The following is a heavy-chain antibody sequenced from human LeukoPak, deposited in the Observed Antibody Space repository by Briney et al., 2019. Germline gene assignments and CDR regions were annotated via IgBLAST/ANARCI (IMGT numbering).Heavy chain of an antibody. CDR2: LRGSTFSV. V-gene: IGHV3-69-1*01. CDR1: GLTLSEFS. CDR3: ARYGGFDLWSGYFESRGGYLDS. Sequence: GGSLRLACEVSGLTLSEFSMNWVRQAPGKGLEWVSFLRGSTFSVTYADTVKGRFTISRDNAKNSVYLQMNSLRVEDTAVYYCARYGGFDLWSGYFESRGGYLDSWGQGTLVTVSS. J-gene: IGHJ4*02. D-gene: IGHD3-3*01.